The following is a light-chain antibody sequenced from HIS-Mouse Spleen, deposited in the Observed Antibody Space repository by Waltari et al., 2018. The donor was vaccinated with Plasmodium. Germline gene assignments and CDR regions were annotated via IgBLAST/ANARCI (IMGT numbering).Light chain of an antibody. J-gene: IGLJ3*02. CDR1: SSDVGSYNL. CDR2: WGS. CDR3: CSYAGSSTFV. V-gene: IGLV2-23*03. Sequence: QSALTQPASVSGSPGQSITISCTGTSSDVGSYNLVSWYQQHPGKAPNLMIYWGSKRPSGVSNRFSGSKSGNTASLTISGLQAEDEADYYCCSYAGSSTFVFGGGTKLTVL.